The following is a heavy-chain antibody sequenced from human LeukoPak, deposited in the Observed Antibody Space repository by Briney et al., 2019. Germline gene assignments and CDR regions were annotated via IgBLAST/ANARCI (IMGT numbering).Heavy chain of an antibody. J-gene: IGHJ4*02. CDR1: GGSFSGYY. Sequence: SETLSLTCAVYGGSFSGYYWSWIRQPPGKGLEWIGEINHSGSTYYNPSLKSRVTISVDTSKNQFSLKLSSVTAADTAVYYCARHLAGHFGGFFFDYWGQGTLVTVSS. CDR2: INHSGST. D-gene: IGHD2-21*01. CDR3: ARHLAGHFGGFFFDY. V-gene: IGHV4-34*01.